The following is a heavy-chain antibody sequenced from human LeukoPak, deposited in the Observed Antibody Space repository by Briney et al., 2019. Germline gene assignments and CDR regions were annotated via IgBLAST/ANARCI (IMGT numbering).Heavy chain of an antibody. V-gene: IGHV2-5*01. J-gene: IGHJ3*02. D-gene: IGHD5-12*01. CDR3: ARLSGYEAFDI. CDR1: GFSLSTSGVG. Sequence: ESGPTLVKPTQTLTLTCTFSGFSLSTSGVGVGWICQPPGKALEWLALIYWNDDKRYSPSLKSRLTITKDTSKNQVVLTMTNMDPVDTATYYCARLSGYEAFDIWGQGTMVTVSS. CDR2: IYWNDDK.